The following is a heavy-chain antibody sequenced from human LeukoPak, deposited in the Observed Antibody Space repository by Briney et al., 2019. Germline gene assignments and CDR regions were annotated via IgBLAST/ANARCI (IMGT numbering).Heavy chain of an antibody. CDR2: IYYSGST. Sequence: SETLSLTCTVSGGSISSSSYYWGWIRQPPGKGLEWIGSIYYSGSTYYNPSLKSRVTISVDTSKNQFSLKLSSVTAADTAEYYCARGGSSGYYMDVWGKGTTVTVSS. D-gene: IGHD1-26*01. V-gene: IGHV4-39*01. CDR1: GGSISSSSYY. J-gene: IGHJ6*03. CDR3: ARGGSSGYYMDV.